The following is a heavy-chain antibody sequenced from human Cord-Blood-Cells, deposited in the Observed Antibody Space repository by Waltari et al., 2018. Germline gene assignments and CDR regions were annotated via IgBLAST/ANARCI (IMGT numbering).Heavy chain of an antibody. CDR2: INHSGST. CDR1: GGSFSGHY. Sequence: QVQLQQWGAGLLKPAETLSPTCAVYGGSFSGHYWSWTRQPPGKGLEWIGEINHSGSTNYNPSLKSRVTISVDTSKNQFSLKLSSVTAADTAVYYCARGGGTYYDFWSGYPDAFDIWGQGTMVTVSS. V-gene: IGHV4-34*01. D-gene: IGHD3-3*01. J-gene: IGHJ3*02. CDR3: ARGGGTYYDFWSGYPDAFDI.